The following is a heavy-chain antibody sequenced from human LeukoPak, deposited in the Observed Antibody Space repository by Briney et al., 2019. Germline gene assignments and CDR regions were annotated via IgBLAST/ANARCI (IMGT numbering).Heavy chain of an antibody. CDR3: VREAGYCASVCLKSNWFDP. CDR1: GFPFSNHA. CDR2: ISNGNT. D-gene: IGHD2-15*01. V-gene: IGHV3-23*01. J-gene: IGHJ5*02. Sequence: PGGSLRLSCEASGFPFSNHAMSWVRQPPGKGLEWVAAISNGNTYYADSVRGRFTISRDDSKNMVYLQMNSLRDEDTALYYCVREAGYCASVCLKSNWFDPWGQGTLVTVSS.